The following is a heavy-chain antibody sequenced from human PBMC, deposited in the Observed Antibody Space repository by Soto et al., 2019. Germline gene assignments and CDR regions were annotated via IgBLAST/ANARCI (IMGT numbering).Heavy chain of an antibody. V-gene: IGHV4-34*01. Sequence: SETLSLTCAVYGGSFSGYYWSWIRQPPGKGLEWIGEINHSGSTNYNPSLKSRVTISVDTSKNQFSLKLSSVTAADTAVYYCARGITVMAPFDYWGQGTLVTVSS. CDR3: ARGITVMAPFDY. D-gene: IGHD3-16*01. CDR1: GGSFSGYY. J-gene: IGHJ4*02. CDR2: INHSGST.